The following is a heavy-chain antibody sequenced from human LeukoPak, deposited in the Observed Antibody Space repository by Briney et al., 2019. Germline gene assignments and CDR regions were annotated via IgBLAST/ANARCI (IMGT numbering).Heavy chain of an antibody. Sequence: GGSLRLSCAASGFTFSSYSMNWVRQASGKGLEWVSSISSSSSYIYYADSVKGRFTISRDNAKNSLYLQMNSLRAEDTAVYYCARDSLEVFGVLGPTYYYHMDVWGKGTTVTVSS. J-gene: IGHJ6*03. D-gene: IGHD3-3*01. CDR1: GFTFSSYS. CDR2: ISSSSSYI. CDR3: ARDSLEVFGVLGPTYYYHMDV. V-gene: IGHV3-21*01.